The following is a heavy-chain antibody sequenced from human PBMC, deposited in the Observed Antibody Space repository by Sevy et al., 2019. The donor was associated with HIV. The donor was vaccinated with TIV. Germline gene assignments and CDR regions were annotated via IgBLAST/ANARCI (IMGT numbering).Heavy chain of an antibody. Sequence: SGPTLVKPTQTLTLTCTFSGFSLSTSGVRVGWIRQPPGKALEGLALIYWDDDKRYSPSLTSRLTITKDTSKNQFILTMTTMDPVDTATYYCAHGLTQNWLKELGFDFWGQGSQVTVSS. D-gene: IGHD3-10*01. CDR3: AHGLTQNWLKELGFDF. CDR1: GFSLSTSGVR. CDR2: IYWDDDK. J-gene: IGHJ4*02. V-gene: IGHV2-5*02.